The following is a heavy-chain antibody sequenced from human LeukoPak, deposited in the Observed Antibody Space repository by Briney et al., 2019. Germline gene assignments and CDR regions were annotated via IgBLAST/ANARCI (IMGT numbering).Heavy chain of an antibody. D-gene: IGHD2-2*01. CDR3: AKSLEYRLLPHNWFDP. CDR2: ISGSGGST. CDR1: GLTFSSYS. V-gene: IGHV3-23*01. Sequence: QPGGSLRLSCAASGLTFSSYSMSWVRQAPGKGLEWVSAISGSGGSTYYADSVKGPFTISRDNTKLAMFLQMNSLRAEDTAVYYCAKSLEYRLLPHNWFDPWGQGTLVTVSS. J-gene: IGHJ5*02.